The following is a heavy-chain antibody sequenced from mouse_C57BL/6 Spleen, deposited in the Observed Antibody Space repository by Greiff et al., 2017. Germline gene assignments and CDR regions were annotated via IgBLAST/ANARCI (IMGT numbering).Heavy chain of an antibody. CDR3: ARVRFAY. CDR2: IDPSDSYT. V-gene: IGHV1-50*01. Sequence: VQLQQPGAELVKPGASVKLSCKASGYTFTSYWMQWVKQRPGQGLEWIGEIDPSDSYTNYNQKFKGKATLTVDTSSSTAYMQLSSLTSEDSAVYYCARVRFAYWGQGTLVTVSA. J-gene: IGHJ3*01. CDR1: GYTFTSYW.